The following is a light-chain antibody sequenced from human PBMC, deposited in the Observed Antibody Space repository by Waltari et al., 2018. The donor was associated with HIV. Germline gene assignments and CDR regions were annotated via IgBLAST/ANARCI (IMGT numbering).Light chain of an antibody. CDR1: SSNIGSDN. CDR3: TGWDASLSEYV. V-gene: IGLV1-47*01. Sequence: QSVLTQPPSASATPGQRVTISCSGSSSNIGSDNVYWYQHLPGTAPKLLIYKNMQRPSGVPDRFSGSKSGASAYLASSGLRSEDEADYYCTGWDASLSEYVFGPGTRVTV. CDR2: KNM. J-gene: IGLJ1*01.